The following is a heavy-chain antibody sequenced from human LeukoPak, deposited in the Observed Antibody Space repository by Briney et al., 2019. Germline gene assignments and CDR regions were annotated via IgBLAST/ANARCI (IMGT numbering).Heavy chain of an antibody. CDR1: GFTFSNAW. CDR3: TSQTYYYDSSGYFYHDY. J-gene: IGHJ4*02. CDR2: IKSKTDGGTT. D-gene: IGHD3-22*01. Sequence: GGSLRLSCAASGFTFSNAWMSWVRQAPGKGLEWVGRIKSKTDGGTTDYAAPVKGRFTISRDDSKNTLYLQMNSLKTEDTAVYYCTSQTYYYDSSGYFYHDYRGQGTLVTVSS. V-gene: IGHV3-15*01.